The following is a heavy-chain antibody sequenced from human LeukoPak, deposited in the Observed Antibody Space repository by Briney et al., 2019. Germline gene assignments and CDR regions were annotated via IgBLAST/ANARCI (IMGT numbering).Heavy chain of an antibody. CDR2: ISSSGDSL. D-gene: IGHD2/OR15-2a*01. V-gene: IGHV3-11*01. CDR3: AREVVIVPDYFYYGLDV. CDR1: GFTFSDYY. Sequence: GGSLRLSCAASGFTFSDYYMTWIRQAPGKGLEWLSFISSSGDSLYYADSVRGRFTISRDNAKNSLYLQMNSLRAEDTAVYYCAREVVIVPDYFYYGLDVWGQGTTVTVSS. J-gene: IGHJ6*02.